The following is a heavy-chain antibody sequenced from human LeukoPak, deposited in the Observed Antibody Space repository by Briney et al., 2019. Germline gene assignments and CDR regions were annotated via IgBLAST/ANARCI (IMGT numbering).Heavy chain of an antibody. CDR2: ISPNSGAT. J-gene: IGHJ4*02. CDR1: GYIFSSYG. Sequence: GASVKVSCKASGYIFSSYGISWVRQAPGQGLEWMGWISPNSGATNYAQKFQGRVTMTRDTSISTAYMELSRLRSDDTAVYYCARVGRRAAAGTPFDYWGQGTLVTVSS. D-gene: IGHD6-13*01. CDR3: ARVGRRAAAGTPFDY. V-gene: IGHV1-2*02.